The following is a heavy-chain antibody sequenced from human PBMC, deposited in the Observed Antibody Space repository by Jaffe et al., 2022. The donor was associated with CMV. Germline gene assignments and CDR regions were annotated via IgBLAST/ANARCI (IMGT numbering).Heavy chain of an antibody. CDR1: GFTFSNAW. CDR3: TAALRFLEWLDPLGVDY. Sequence: EVQLVESGGGLVKPGGSLRLSCAASGFTFSNAWMSWVRQAPGKGLEWVGRIKSKTDGGTTDYAAPVKGRFTISRDDSKNTLYLQMNSLKTEDTAVYYCTAALRFLEWLDPLGVDYWGQGTLVTVSS. D-gene: IGHD3-3*01. V-gene: IGHV3-15*01. CDR2: IKSKTDGGTT. J-gene: IGHJ4*02.